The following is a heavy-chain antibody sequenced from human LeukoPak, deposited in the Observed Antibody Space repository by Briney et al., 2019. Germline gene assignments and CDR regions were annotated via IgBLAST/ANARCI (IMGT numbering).Heavy chain of an antibody. CDR3: ARDSSDYGGNPTLDY. Sequence: KPSETLSLTCTVSGGSISSYYWSWIRQHPGKGLEWIGYIYYSGSTYYNPSLKSRVTISVDTSKNQFSLKLSSVTAADTAVYYCARDSSDYGGNPTLDYWGQGTLVTVSS. CDR1: GGSISSYY. J-gene: IGHJ4*02. D-gene: IGHD4-23*01. CDR2: IYYSGST. V-gene: IGHV4-59*06.